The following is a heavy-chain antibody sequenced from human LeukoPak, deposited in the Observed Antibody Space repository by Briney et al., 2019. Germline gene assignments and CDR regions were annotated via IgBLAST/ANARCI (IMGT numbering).Heavy chain of an antibody. D-gene: IGHD3-22*01. V-gene: IGHV1-2*02. CDR3: ARVKRYYDHTFDP. CDR1: GYTFTGYY. Sequence: ASVKVSCKASGYTFTGYYMHWVRQAPGQRLEWMGWINPNSGGTNYAQKFQGRVTMTRDTSISTAYMELSRLRSDDTAVYYCARVKRYYDHTFDPWGQGTLVTVSS. J-gene: IGHJ5*02. CDR2: INPNSGGT.